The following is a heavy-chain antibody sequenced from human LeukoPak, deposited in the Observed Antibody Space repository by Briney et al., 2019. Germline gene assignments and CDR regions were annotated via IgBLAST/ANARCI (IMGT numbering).Heavy chain of an antibody. Sequence: PGRSLRLSCAASGFTFDDCAMHWVRQAPGKGLEWVSGISWNSGSIAYADSVKGRFTISRDNAKNSLYLQMNSLRAGDTALYYCAKDLERGYSYGYGFFVNDFDYWGQGTLVTVSS. J-gene: IGHJ4*02. CDR1: GFTFDDCA. V-gene: IGHV3-9*01. CDR3: AKDLERGYSYGYGFFVNDFDY. D-gene: IGHD5-18*01. CDR2: ISWNSGSI.